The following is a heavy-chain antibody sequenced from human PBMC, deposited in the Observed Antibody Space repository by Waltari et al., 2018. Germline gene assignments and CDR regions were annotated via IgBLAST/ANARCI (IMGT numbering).Heavy chain of an antibody. Sequence: QLQLQESTPGLVKPSETLSLTCTVSVGSISTYYSSSIQQPPGPRLEWIGYIYYSGSTNYNPSLKSRVTISVDTSKNQFSLKLSSVTAADTAVYYCARVAERPAAITYYYYYYMDVWGKGTTVTVSS. CDR2: IYYSGST. D-gene: IGHD2-2*01. J-gene: IGHJ6*03. CDR1: VGSISTYY. V-gene: IGHV4-59*01. CDR3: ARVAERPAAITYYYYYYMDV.